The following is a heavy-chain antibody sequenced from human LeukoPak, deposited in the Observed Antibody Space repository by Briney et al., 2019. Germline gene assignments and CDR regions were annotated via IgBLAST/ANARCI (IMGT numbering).Heavy chain of an antibody. D-gene: IGHD2-21*02. CDR2: IYPGDSDT. CDR3: ARSGGDELGY. J-gene: IGHJ4*02. V-gene: IGHV5-51*01. Sequence: AYLQLSCQGSGYSFTSSWTGWVRQMPGKGLEWMGIIYPGDSDTRYSPSFQAQVTISADKSTSTAYLQWSSLKASDTAMYYCARSGGDELGYWGQGTLVTVSS. CDR1: GYSFTSSW.